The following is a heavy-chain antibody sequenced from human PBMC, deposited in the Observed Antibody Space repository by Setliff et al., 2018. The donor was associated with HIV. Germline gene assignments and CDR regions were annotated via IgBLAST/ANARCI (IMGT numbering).Heavy chain of an antibody. V-gene: IGHV1-18*01. CDR3: ARVPNCSSTSCYLYFDY. D-gene: IGHD2-2*01. Sequence: ASVKVSCKASGYTFSSYGVNWVRQAPGQGLEWMGWISADNGNTKYAQKFQGRVTITTDTSTRTVYMELRSLRSDDTAVYYCARVPNCSSTSCYLYFDYWGQGTLVTVSS. J-gene: IGHJ4*02. CDR2: ISADNGNT. CDR1: GYTFSSYG.